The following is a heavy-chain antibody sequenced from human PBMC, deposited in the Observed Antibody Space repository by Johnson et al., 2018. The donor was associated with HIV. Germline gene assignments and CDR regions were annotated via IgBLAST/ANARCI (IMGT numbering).Heavy chain of an antibody. Sequence: EMQLVESGGGLVQPGGSLRLSCAASGFTFSSYWMSWVRQAPGKGLEWVSGIHWNGGSTGYADSVKGRFTISRDNAKNSLYLQMNSLRAEDTALYYCARDLGSGYNDAFDIWGQGTMVTISS. V-gene: IGHV3-20*04. CDR2: IHWNGGST. CDR3: ARDLGSGYNDAFDI. J-gene: IGHJ3*02. CDR1: GFTFSSYW. D-gene: IGHD3-22*01.